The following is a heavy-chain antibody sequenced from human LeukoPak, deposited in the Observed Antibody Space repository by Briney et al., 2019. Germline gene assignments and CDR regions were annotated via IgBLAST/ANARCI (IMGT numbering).Heavy chain of an antibody. Sequence: GGSLRLSCVASRFTFSNHYMSWFRQAPGKGLEWVATIKPDGSETFYVDSVKGRFTVSRDNAKNSLYLQMSSLRAEDTAVYHCARNLVHLWNVFDFWGLGTMVTVSS. V-gene: IGHV3-7*01. J-gene: IGHJ3*01. CDR1: RFTFSNHY. D-gene: IGHD5-18*01. CDR2: IKPDGSET. CDR3: ARNLVHLWNVFDF.